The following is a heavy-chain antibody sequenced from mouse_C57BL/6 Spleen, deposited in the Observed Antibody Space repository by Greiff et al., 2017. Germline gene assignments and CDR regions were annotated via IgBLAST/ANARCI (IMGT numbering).Heavy chain of an antibody. D-gene: IGHD1-1*01. V-gene: IGHV3-8*01. CDR2: ISYSGST. J-gene: IGHJ2*01. CDR1: GYSITSDY. CDR3: ARYRNYGSSGFDY. Sequence: VQLKESGPGLAKPSQTLSLTCSVTGYSITSDYWNWLRKFPGNKLEYMGYISYSGSTYYNPSLKSRISITRDTSKNQYYLQLNSVTTEDTATYYCARYRNYGSSGFDYWGQGTTLTVSS.